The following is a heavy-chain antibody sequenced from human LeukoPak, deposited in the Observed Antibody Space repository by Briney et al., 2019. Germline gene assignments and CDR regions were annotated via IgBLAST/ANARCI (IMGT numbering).Heavy chain of an antibody. D-gene: IGHD1-1*01. CDR1: GFTFSSYA. J-gene: IGHJ5*02. CDR2: ISGSGGST. CDR3: AKDMGGSYNYNWITFDP. Sequence: GGSLRLSRAASGFTFSSYAMSWVRQAPGKGLEWVSAISGSGGSTYYADSVKGRFTISRDNSKNTLYLQMNSLRAEDTAVYYCAKDMGGSYNYNWITFDPWGQGTLVTVSS. V-gene: IGHV3-23*01.